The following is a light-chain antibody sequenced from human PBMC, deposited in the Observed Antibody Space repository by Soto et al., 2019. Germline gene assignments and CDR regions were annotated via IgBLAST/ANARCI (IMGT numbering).Light chain of an antibody. CDR3: AAWDDSLNGPV. CDR2: SNN. J-gene: IGLJ1*01. CDR1: RPNIGSGV. Sequence: QSALTKPPSASGTPGQRVTISCSGSRPNIGSGVVNWYQQLPGTAPKLLIYSNNQWPSGVPDRFSGSKSVTSDSLAISGLQSEDEADYYCAAWDDSLNGPVFGTGTKLTVL. V-gene: IGLV1-44*01.